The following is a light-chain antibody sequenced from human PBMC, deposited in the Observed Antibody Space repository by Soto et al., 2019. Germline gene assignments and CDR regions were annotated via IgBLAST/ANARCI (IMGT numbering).Light chain of an antibody. V-gene: IGLV2-14*01. J-gene: IGLJ1*01. CDR2: DVS. CDR3: SSYTSTKTVSFV. Sequence: QSVLAQPASVSGSPGQSITISCTGTGSDIGDSNFVSWYQHHPGKAPKLLIYDVSDRPSRISSRFSGSKSANTASLTISGLQAEDEDLYYCSSYTSTKTVSFVFGNGTKFTV. CDR1: GSDIGDSNF.